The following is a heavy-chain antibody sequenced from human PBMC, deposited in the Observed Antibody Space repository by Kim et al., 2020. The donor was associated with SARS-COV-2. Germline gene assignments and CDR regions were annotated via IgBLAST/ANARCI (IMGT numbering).Heavy chain of an antibody. Sequence: GGSLRLSCAASGFTFSSYGMHWVRQAPGKGLEWVAVISYDGSNKYYADSVKGRFTISRDNSKNTLYLQMNSLRAEDTAVYYCAKGSRGNSIYYYYGMDV. CDR3: AKGSRGNSIYYYYGMDV. J-gene: IGHJ6*01. CDR2: ISYDGSNK. D-gene: IGHD4-4*01. CDR1: GFTFSSYG. V-gene: IGHV3-30*18.